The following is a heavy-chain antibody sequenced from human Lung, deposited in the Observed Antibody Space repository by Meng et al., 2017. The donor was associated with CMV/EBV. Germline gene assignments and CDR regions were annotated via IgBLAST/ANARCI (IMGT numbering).Heavy chain of an antibody. D-gene: IGHD2-8*01. Sequence: SCAASRFMFSSYAMHWVRQAPGKGLEWVAVISDDGNYKYYTDSVKGRFTISRDNSKNTLYLQMNSLRAEDTAVYYCARGGVLLVYVIGEYWGQGKXVTVSS. CDR1: RFMFSSYA. CDR2: ISDDGNYK. V-gene: IGHV3-30-3*01. CDR3: ARGGVLLVYVIGEY. J-gene: IGHJ4*02.